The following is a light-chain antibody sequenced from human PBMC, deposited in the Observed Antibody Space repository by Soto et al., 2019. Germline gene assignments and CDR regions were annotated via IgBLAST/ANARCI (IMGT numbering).Light chain of an antibody. CDR1: SSNIGNNA. Sequence: QSVLTQPPSVSEAPRQRVTISCSGSSSNIGNNAVNWYQQLPGKAPKLLIYYDDLLPSGVSDRFSGSKFGTSASLAISGLQSEDEADYYCAAWDDSLRVFGTGTKVTVL. J-gene: IGLJ1*01. CDR3: AAWDDSLRV. V-gene: IGLV1-36*01. CDR2: YDD.